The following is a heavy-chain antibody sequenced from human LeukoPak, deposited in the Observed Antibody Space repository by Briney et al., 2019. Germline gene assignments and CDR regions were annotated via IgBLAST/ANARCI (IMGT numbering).Heavy chain of an antibody. CDR3: ARGGWEPLDY. D-gene: IGHD1-26*01. CDR2: IKQDGSEK. Sequence: GGSLRLSCAASGFTFSSYWVTWVRQAPGEGLEWVANIKQDGSEKYYVDSVKGRFTISRDNAKNSLYLQMNSLRAEDTAVYHCARGGWEPLDYWGQGILVTVSS. V-gene: IGHV3-7*01. CDR1: GFTFSSYW. J-gene: IGHJ4*02.